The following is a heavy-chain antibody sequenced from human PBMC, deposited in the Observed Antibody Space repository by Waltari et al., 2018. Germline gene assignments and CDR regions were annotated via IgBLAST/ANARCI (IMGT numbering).Heavy chain of an antibody. CDR1: GGTFNSFA. Sequence: QLVQSGAEVKKPGSSVIVYCKASGGTFNSFALRWVLEALGQGLEWMGGIIPRFNTPTYARKFQGRLTVTADESTSTAYMELNSLRSEDSALYYCATRIPSDHSGSFYYYGMDVWGQGTTVTVSS. CDR3: ATRIPSDHSGSFYYYGMDV. D-gene: IGHD6-6*01. CDR2: IIPRFNTP. V-gene: IGHV1-69*13. J-gene: IGHJ6*02.